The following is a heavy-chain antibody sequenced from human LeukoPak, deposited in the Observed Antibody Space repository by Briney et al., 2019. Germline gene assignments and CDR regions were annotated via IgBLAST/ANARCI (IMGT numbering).Heavy chain of an antibody. V-gene: IGHV1-46*01. Sequence: ASVKVSCKASGYTFTSYYMHWVRQAPGQGLEWMGIINPSGGSTSYAQKLQGRVTMTTDTSTSTAYMELRSLRSDDTAVYYCARGFRYLREDYWGQGTLVTVSS. CDR3: ARGFRYLREDY. CDR2: INPSGGST. J-gene: IGHJ4*02. CDR1: GYTFTSYY. D-gene: IGHD1-1*01.